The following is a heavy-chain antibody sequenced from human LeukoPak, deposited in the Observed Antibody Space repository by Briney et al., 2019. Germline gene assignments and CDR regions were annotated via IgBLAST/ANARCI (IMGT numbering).Heavy chain of an antibody. D-gene: IGHD3-16*01. V-gene: IGHV3-74*03. J-gene: IGHJ6*02. Sequence: PGGSLRLSCAASGFTFSTYWMHWVRQAPGKGLVWVSRFNSDGGSTSYADSVKGRFTISRDNAKNSLYLQMSNLRAEDTAVYFCARGGGLDVWGQGATVTVSS. CDR3: ARGGGLDV. CDR2: FNSDGGST. CDR1: GFTFSTYW.